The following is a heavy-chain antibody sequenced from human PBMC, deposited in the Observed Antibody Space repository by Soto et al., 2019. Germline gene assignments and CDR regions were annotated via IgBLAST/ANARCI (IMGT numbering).Heavy chain of an antibody. V-gene: IGHV1-2*04. CDR2: INPNSGGT. D-gene: IGHD5-12*01. Sequence: ASVKVSCKASGYTFTGYYMHWVRQAPGQGLEWMGWINPNSGGTNYAQKFQGWVTMTRDTSISTAYMELSRLRSDDTAVYYCAKSAVATIWGLGDDYFDYWGQGTLVTVSS. J-gene: IGHJ4*02. CDR1: GYTFTGYY. CDR3: AKSAVATIWGLGDDYFDY.